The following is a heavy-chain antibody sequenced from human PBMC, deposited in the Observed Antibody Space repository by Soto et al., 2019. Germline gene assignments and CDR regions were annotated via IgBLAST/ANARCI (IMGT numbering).Heavy chain of an antibody. CDR1: GGSISSGGYY. CDR3: VRGVLS. Sequence: QVQLQESGPGLVKASQPLSLTCNVSGGSISSGGYYWTWIRQHPGKGLEWIGNIHHSGSTFYNPSLKSRVSISGDTSKTQFSLKLRSVTAADTAVYFCVRGVLSWGQGTLVTVSS. CDR2: IHHSGST. D-gene: IGHD3-10*01. J-gene: IGHJ1*01. V-gene: IGHV4-31*03.